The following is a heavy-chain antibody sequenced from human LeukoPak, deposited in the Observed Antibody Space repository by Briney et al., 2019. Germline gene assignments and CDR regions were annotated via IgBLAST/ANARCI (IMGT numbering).Heavy chain of an antibody. V-gene: IGHV1-69*13. CDR3: ARDGYYDSSGYYSVQH. CDR2: IIPIFGTA. J-gene: IGHJ1*01. D-gene: IGHD3-22*01. CDR1: GGTFSSYA. Sequence: SVKVSCKASGGTFSSYAISWARQAPGQGLEWMGGIIPIFGTANYAQKFQGRVTITADESTSTAYMELSSLRSEDTAVYYCARDGYYDSSGYYSVQHWGQGTLVTVSS.